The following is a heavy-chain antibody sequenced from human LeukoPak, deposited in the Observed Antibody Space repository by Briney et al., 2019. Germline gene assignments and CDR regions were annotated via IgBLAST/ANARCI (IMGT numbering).Heavy chain of an antibody. J-gene: IGHJ4*02. CDR2: ISWNSGSI. CDR1: GFTFDDYA. Sequence: PGRSLRLSCAASGFTFDDYAMHWVRQAPGKGLEWVSGISWNSGSIGYADSVKGRITISRDNAKNSLYLQMNSLRAEDTALYYCAKERYFDWLTGTFDYWGQGTLVTVSS. CDR3: AKERYFDWLTGTFDY. V-gene: IGHV3-9*01. D-gene: IGHD3-9*01.